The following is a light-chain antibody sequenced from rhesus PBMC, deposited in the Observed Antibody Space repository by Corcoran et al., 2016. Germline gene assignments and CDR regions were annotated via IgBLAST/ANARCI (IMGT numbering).Light chain of an antibody. CDR2: GAS. Sequence: EIVMTQSPATLALSPGERATLSCRASQSVSSYLAWYQQKPGQAPRLLIYGASSRATGIPDRLGGGGSGTEFTLPISSLEPENVGVYFCLQSSNWPRTFGQGTKVEIK. J-gene: IGKJ1*01. CDR1: QSVSSY. V-gene: IGKV3-24*04. CDR3: LQSSNWPRT.